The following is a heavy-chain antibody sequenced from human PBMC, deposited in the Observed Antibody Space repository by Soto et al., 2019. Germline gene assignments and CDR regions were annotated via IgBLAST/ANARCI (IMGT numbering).Heavy chain of an antibody. CDR1: GFTFSSYW. Sequence: EVQLVESGGGLVQPGGSLRLSCAASGFTFSSYWMSWVRKAPGKGLEWVANIKEDGSDMYYVDSVKGRFTISRDNAKNSLYLQMNSLSAEDTAVYYCATEVWVYYDFWSGYSDYWGKGTLVTVSS. V-gene: IGHV3-7*01. D-gene: IGHD3-3*01. J-gene: IGHJ4*02. CDR3: ATEVWVYYDFWSGYSDY. CDR2: IKEDGSDM.